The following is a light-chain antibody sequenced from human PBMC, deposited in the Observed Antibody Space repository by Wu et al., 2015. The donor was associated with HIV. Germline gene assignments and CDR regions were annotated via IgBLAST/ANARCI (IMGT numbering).Light chain of an antibody. Sequence: DIQMTQSPSTLSASVGDRVTITCRASQSISSWLAWYQQKPGKAPKLLIYKASSLESGVPSGFSGSGSGTEFTLTISSLQPDDFATYYCQQYSGYPWTFGQGTKVEIK. CDR2: KAS. CDR3: QQYSGYPWT. V-gene: IGKV1-5*03. J-gene: IGKJ1*01. CDR1: QSISSW.